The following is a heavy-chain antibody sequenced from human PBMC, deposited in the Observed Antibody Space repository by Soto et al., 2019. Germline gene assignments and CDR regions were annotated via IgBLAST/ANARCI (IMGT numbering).Heavy chain of an antibody. CDR1: GGSISSYY. Sequence: QVQLQESGPGLVKPSETLSLTCTVSGGSISSYYWSWIRQPPGKGLEWIGYIYYSGSTNYNPSLKRRVTISVDTSKNQFSLKLSSVTAADTAVYYCARGVQLWLMSTRYYFDYWGQGTLVTVSS. D-gene: IGHD5-18*01. V-gene: IGHV4-59*01. CDR3: ARGVQLWLMSTRYYFDY. CDR2: IYYSGST. J-gene: IGHJ4*02.